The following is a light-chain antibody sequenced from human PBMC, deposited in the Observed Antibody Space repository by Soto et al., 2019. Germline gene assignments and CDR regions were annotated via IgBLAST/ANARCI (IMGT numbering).Light chain of an antibody. Sequence: QSALTQPASVSGSPGQSITISCTGTSSDVGSYNLVSWYQQHPGKAPKLMIYEGSKRPSGVDNRFSGSKSGNTACLAISGLQAGDEGDYYCCSHAGSVVFGGGTTLPVL. J-gene: IGLJ2*01. V-gene: IGLV2-23*01. CDR1: SSDVGSYNL. CDR2: EGS. CDR3: CSHAGSVV.